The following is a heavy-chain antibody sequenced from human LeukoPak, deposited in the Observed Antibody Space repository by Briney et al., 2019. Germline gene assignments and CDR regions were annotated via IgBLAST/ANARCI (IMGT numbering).Heavy chain of an antibody. CDR1: GYTFTSYY. J-gene: IGHJ4*02. Sequence: ASVKLSCTASGYTFTSYYMHWVRQAPGQGLEWMGIINPTGGSTSYAQKFQGRVTMTRDTSTSTVYMELSSLRSEDTAVYYCARDLGYCSSTSCYGTAYWGQGTLVTVSS. CDR3: ARDLGYCSSTSCYGTAY. V-gene: IGHV1-46*01. CDR2: INPTGGST. D-gene: IGHD2-2*01.